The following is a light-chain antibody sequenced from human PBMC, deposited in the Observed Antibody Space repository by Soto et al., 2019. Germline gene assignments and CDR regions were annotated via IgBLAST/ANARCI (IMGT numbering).Light chain of an antibody. CDR1: QGIRDA. Sequence: DIQMTQSPSSLSASVGDRVTITCRASQGIRDALGWYQQKPGKAPKRLIYAASSLQSGVPSRFSGSGSGTEFTLTISSLQPEDFATYYCLQHSSYPPTFGQGTKVEIK. CDR3: LQHSSYPPT. CDR2: AAS. J-gene: IGKJ1*01. V-gene: IGKV1-17*01.